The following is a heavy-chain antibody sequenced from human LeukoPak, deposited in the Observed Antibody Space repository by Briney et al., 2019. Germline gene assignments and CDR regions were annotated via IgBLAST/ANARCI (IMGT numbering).Heavy chain of an antibody. V-gene: IGHV3-9*01. CDR1: GFTFDDYA. D-gene: IGHD6-19*01. Sequence: PGGSLRLSCAASGFTFDDYAMHWVRQAPGKGLEWVSGISWNSGSICYADSVKGRFTISRDNAKNSLYLQMNSLRAEDTALYYCAKDAYSSGWFYYFDYWGQGTLVTVSS. CDR3: AKDAYSSGWFYYFDY. J-gene: IGHJ4*02. CDR2: ISWNSGSI.